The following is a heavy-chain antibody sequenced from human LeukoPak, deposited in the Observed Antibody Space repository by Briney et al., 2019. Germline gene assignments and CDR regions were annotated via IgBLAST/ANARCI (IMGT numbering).Heavy chain of an antibody. Sequence: GESPKISCKGSGYTFTSYWIGWVRQMPGKGLEWMGIIYPGDSDTRYSPSFQGQVTISADKSISTAYLQWSSLKASDTAMYYCAKTSLYSGSYSGPLYWGQGTLVTVSS. J-gene: IGHJ4*02. CDR3: AKTSLYSGSYSGPLY. D-gene: IGHD1-26*01. V-gene: IGHV5-51*01. CDR1: GYTFTSYW. CDR2: IYPGDSDT.